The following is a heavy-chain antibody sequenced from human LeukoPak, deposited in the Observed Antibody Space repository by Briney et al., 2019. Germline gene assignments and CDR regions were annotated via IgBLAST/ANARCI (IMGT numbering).Heavy chain of an antibody. D-gene: IGHD3-22*01. J-gene: IGHJ4*02. V-gene: IGHV4-38-2*01. CDR3: TGKYYYDSSGYYYVDY. Sequence: SETLSLTCAVSGYSISSDYFWGWIRPSPGKGLEWIGSIYHSGSTYYNPSLKSRVTISVDTSKNQFSLKLSSVTAADTAVYYCTGKYYYDSSGYYYVDYWGQGTLVTVSS. CDR2: IYHSGST. CDR1: GYSISSDYF.